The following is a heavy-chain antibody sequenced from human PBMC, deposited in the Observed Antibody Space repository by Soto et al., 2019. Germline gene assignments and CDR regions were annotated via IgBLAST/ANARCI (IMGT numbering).Heavy chain of an antibody. CDR2: ISYDGSNK. CDR3: ARGPARGIVFFSSAMNYYDGMDF. Sequence: PGGSLRLSCAASGFTFSSYAMHWVRQAPGKGLEWVAVISYDGSNKYYADSVKGRFTISRDNSKNTLYLQMNSLRAEDTAVYYCARGPARGIVFFSSAMNYYDGMDFWAQRYSVTVSS. J-gene: IGHJ6*02. V-gene: IGHV3-30-3*01. CDR1: GFTFSSYA. D-gene: IGHD2-2*01.